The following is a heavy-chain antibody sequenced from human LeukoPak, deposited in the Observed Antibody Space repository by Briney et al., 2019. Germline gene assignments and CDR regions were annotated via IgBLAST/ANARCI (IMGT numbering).Heavy chain of an antibody. CDR1: GFTLGNYA. Sequence: GGSLRLSCVASGFTLGNYAMTWVRQAPGKGLEWVSHLSASGGSTYYADSVKGRFTISRDNSRNTLHLQMRSLRAEDTAEYYCAKGNDDILTGFDYWGQGTLVTVSS. V-gene: IGHV3-23*01. J-gene: IGHJ4*02. D-gene: IGHD3-9*01. CDR2: LSASGGST. CDR3: AKGNDDILTGFDY.